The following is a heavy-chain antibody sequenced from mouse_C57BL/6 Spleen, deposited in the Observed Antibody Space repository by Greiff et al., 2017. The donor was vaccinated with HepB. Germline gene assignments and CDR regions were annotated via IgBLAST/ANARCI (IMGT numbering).Heavy chain of an antibody. CDR2: ISDGGSYT. CDR1: GFTFSSYA. Sequence: EVKLMESGGGLVKPGGSLKLSCAASGFTFSSYAMSWVPQTPEKRLEWVATISDGGSYTYYPDNVKGRFTISRDNAKNNLYLQMSHLKSEDTAMYYCARDRGSNYAAWFAYWGQGTLVTVSA. J-gene: IGHJ3*01. CDR3: ARDRGSNYAAWFAY. D-gene: IGHD2-5*01. V-gene: IGHV5-4*01.